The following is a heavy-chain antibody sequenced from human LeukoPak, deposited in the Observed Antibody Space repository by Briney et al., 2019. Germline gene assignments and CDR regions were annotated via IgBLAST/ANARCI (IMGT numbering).Heavy chain of an antibody. CDR3: ARDRVYSSGCYDY. CDR1: GFTFGDYA. J-gene: IGHJ4*02. V-gene: IGHV3-7*01. D-gene: IGHD6-19*01. Sequence: GGSLRLSCTASGFTFGDYAMSWVRQAPGKGLEWVANIKQDGSEKYYVDSVKGRFTISRDNAKNSLYLQMNSLRAEDTAVYYCARDRVYSSGCYDYWGQGTLVTVSS. CDR2: IKQDGSEK.